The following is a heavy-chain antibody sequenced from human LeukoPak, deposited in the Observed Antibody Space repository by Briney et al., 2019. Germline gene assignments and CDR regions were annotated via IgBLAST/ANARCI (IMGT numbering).Heavy chain of an antibody. V-gene: IGHV3-53*01. Sequence: GGSLRLSCAASGFTVTGTYMNWVRQAPGKGLEWVSVIYSSGNTYYADSVKGRFTISRDNSMNTLYLQMNSLRAEDTAVCYCAKQKSWFGFDYWGQGTLVTVSS. CDR3: AKQKSWFGFDY. CDR1: GFTVTGTY. J-gene: IGHJ4*02. CDR2: IYSSGNT. D-gene: IGHD3-10*01.